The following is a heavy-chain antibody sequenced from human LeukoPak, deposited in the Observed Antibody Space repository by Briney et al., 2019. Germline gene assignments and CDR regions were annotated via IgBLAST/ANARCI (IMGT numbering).Heavy chain of an antibody. CDR3: AREVSIVVVTANWFDP. J-gene: IGHJ5*02. CDR2: IIPILGIA. CDR1: GGTFSSYA. V-gene: IGHV1-69*10. D-gene: IGHD2-21*02. Sequence: ASVKVSCKASGGTFSSYAISWVRQAPGQGLEWMGGIIPILGIANYAQKFQGRVTITADKSTSTAYMELSSLRSEDTAVYYCAREVSIVVVTANWFDPWGQGTLVTVSS.